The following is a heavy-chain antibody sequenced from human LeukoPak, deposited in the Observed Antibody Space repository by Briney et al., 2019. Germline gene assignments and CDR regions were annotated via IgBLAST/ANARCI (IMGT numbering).Heavy chain of an antibody. CDR1: GYTFTSYA. Sequence: HGASVKVSCKASGYTFTSYAMHWVRQAPGQRLEWMGWINAGNGNTKYSQRFQGRVTITRDTSASTAYMELSSLRSEDTAVYYCAREYCGGDCRFDYWGQGTLVTVSS. CDR2: INAGNGNT. V-gene: IGHV1-3*01. D-gene: IGHD2-21*02. J-gene: IGHJ4*02. CDR3: AREYCGGDCRFDY.